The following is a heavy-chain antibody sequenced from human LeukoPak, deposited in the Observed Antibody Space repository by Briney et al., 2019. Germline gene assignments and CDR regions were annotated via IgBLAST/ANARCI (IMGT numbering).Heavy chain of an antibody. CDR3: ARDIGSGYYSHYGMDV. CDR2: ISSNGGST. J-gene: IGHJ6*02. CDR1: GVTFSSYA. Sequence: PGGSLRLSCAASGVTFSSYAMHWVRQAPGKGREYVSAISSNGGSTYYANSVKGRFTISRDNSKNTLYLQMGSLRAEDMAVYYCARDIGSGYYSHYGMDVWGQGTTVTVSS. V-gene: IGHV3-64*01. D-gene: IGHD2-15*01.